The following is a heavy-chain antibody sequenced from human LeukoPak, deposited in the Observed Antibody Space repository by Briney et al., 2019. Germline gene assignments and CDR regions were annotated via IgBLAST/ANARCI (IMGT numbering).Heavy chain of an antibody. CDR3: ARADFVVVTAIDY. J-gene: IGHJ4*02. Sequence: SETLSLTCTVSGGSISSSSYYWGWIRQPPGKGLEWIGSIYYSGSTYYNPSLKSRVTISVDTSKNQFSLKLSSVTAADTAVYYCARADFVVVTAIDYWGQGTLVTVSS. V-gene: IGHV4-39*07. D-gene: IGHD2-21*02. CDR1: GGSISSSSYY. CDR2: IYYSGST.